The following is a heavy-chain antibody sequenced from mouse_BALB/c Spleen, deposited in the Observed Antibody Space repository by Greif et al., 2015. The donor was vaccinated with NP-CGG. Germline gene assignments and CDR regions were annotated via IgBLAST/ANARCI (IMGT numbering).Heavy chain of an antibody. Sequence: EVQVVESGGGLVQPGGSLKLSCAASGFTFSSYTMSWVRQTPEKRLEWVAYISNGGGSTYYPDTVKGRFTISRDNAKNTLYLQMSSLKSEDTAMYYCARHYYGSSYGYFDVWGAGTTVTVSS. J-gene: IGHJ1*01. CDR2: ISNGGGST. D-gene: IGHD1-1*01. CDR1: GFTFSSYT. CDR3: ARHYYGSSYGYFDV. V-gene: IGHV5-12-2*01.